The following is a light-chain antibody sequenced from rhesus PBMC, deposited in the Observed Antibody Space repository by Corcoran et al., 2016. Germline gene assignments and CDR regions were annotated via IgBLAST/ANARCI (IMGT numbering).Light chain of an antibody. Sequence: DIVMTQSPDSLAVSLGERVTINCKSSQSLFYSSNNKNYLAWYQQKPGQVPKLLIYWSSTREFGFPDRFSGSGSGTDFTLTISGLQAEDVAVYYCQQYDTTPYSFGQGTKVEIK. CDR2: WSS. CDR1: QSLFYSSNNKNY. V-gene: IGKV4-1*01. CDR3: QQYDTTPYS. J-gene: IGKJ2*01.